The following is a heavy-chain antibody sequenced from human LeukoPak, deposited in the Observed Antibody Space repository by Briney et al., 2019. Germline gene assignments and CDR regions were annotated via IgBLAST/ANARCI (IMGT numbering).Heavy chain of an antibody. J-gene: IGHJ4*02. Sequence: SQTLSLTCTVSGGSISSGSYYWSWIRQPAGKGLEWIGRIYTSGSTNYNPSLKSRVTISVDTSKNQFSLKLSSVTAADTAVYYCAREKDYCSSTSCYADYWGQGTLVTVSS. V-gene: IGHV4-61*02. D-gene: IGHD2-2*01. CDR2: IYTSGST. CDR3: AREKDYCSSTSCYADY. CDR1: GGSISSGSYY.